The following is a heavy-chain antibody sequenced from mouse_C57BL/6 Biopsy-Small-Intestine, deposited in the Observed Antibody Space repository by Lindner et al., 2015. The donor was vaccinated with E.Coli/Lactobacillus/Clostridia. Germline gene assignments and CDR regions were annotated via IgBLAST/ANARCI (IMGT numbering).Heavy chain of an antibody. J-gene: IGHJ1*01. D-gene: IGHD1-1*01. CDR3: AVNYRMRNYYYGMDV. CDR1: GYSFSGYY. CDR2: INPSSGDT. V-gene: IGHV1-72*04. Sequence: SVKVSCKXSGYSFSGYYMHWVRQAPGQGLEWMGRINPSSGDTKFAQKFQGRFTMTRDTSIGTAYMELGRLTSDDTAVYYCAVNYRMRNYYYGMDVWGQGTTVTVSS.